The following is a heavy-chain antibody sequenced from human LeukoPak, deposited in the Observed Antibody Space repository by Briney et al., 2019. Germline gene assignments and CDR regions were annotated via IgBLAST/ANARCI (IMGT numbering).Heavy chain of an antibody. CDR1: RFTFSSYA. J-gene: IGHJ4*02. D-gene: IGHD3-22*01. Sequence: TGGSLRLSCAASRFTFSSYAMHWVRQAPGKGLEYASAISSNGGSTYYANSVKGRFTISRDNSKNTLYLQMNSLRAEDTAVYHCAKEIYYDSTGPQYWGQGTLVTVSS. CDR2: ISSNGGST. CDR3: AKEIYYDSTGPQY. V-gene: IGHV3-64*01.